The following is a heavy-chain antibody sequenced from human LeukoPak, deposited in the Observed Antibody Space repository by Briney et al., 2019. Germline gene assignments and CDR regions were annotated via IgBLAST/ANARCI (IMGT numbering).Heavy chain of an antibody. D-gene: IGHD4-23*01. CDR1: GGSISSYY. V-gene: IGHV4-59*01. CDR3: ARSDRLGGNAYYYYYGMDV. Sequence: SETLSLTCTVSGGSISSYYWSWIRQPPGKGLEWIGYIYYSGSTNYNPSLKSRVTISVDTSKNQFSLKLSSVTAADTAVNYCARSDRLGGNAYYYYYGMDVWGQGTTVTVSS. J-gene: IGHJ6*02. CDR2: IYYSGST.